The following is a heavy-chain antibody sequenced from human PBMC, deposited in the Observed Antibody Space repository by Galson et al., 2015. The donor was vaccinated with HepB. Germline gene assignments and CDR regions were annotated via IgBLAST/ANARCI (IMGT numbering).Heavy chain of an antibody. D-gene: IGHD3-10*01. Sequence: TLSLTCTVSGGSISSGGYYWSWIRQHPGEGLEWIGYIYYSGSTYYNPSLKSRVTISVDTSKNQYSLKLSSVTAADTAAYYCASQGVWAMVRGVDDAFDIWGQGTMVTVSS. J-gene: IGHJ3*02. CDR3: ASQGVWAMVRGVDDAFDI. CDR2: IYYSGST. V-gene: IGHV4-31*03. CDR1: GGSISSGGYY.